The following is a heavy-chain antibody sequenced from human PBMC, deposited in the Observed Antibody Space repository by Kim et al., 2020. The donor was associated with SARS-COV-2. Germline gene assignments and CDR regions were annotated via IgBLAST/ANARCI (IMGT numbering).Heavy chain of an antibody. Sequence: SETLSLTCTVSGGSISSGGYYWSWIRQHPGKGLEWIGYIYYSGSTYYNPSLKSRVTISVDTSKNQFSLKLSSVTAADTAVYYCAREVEGLDYYGSGSYYIDYWGQGTLVTVSS. CDR2: IYYSGST. D-gene: IGHD3-10*01. J-gene: IGHJ4*02. V-gene: IGHV4-31*03. CDR3: AREVEGLDYYGSGSYYIDY. CDR1: GGSISSGGYY.